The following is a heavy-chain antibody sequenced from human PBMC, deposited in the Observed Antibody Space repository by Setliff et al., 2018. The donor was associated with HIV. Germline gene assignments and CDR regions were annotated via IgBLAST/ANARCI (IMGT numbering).Heavy chain of an antibody. CDR3: ARLGRPYSGQGWFDP. Sequence: PSETLSLTCSVSGDSIFTSTYYWGWIRQPPGKRLEWIGSIYYSGNTYYNPPLKSRVTISVDTSKNQFFLNLRSVTATDSAVYYCARLGRPYSGQGWFDPWGQGTLVTVSS. V-gene: IGHV4-39*01. J-gene: IGHJ5*02. CDR1: GDSIFTSTYY. CDR2: IYYSGNT. D-gene: IGHD5-12*01.